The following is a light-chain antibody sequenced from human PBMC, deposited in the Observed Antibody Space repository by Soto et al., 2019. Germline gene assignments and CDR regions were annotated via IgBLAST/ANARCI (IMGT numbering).Light chain of an antibody. J-gene: IGKJ1*01. CDR3: QMYGSSPPGT. CDR2: GAS. CDR1: QTISNTF. V-gene: IGKV3-20*01. Sequence: EIVLTQSPGTLSLSPGERATLSCRASQTISNTFLAWYQQRPGQAPRLLIYGASGRAAGIPDRFSGSGSGTDFALTISRLEPEDFAVYYCQMYGSSPPGTFGQGTKVDIK.